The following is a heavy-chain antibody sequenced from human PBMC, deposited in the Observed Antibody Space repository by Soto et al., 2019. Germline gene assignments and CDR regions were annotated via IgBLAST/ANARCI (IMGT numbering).Heavy chain of an antibody. Sequence: EVQLLESGGGLVQPGGSLRLSCAASGFTFSSYAMSWVRQAPGKGLEWVSAISGSGGSTYYADSVKGRFTISRDNSKNTLYLQINSLRAEDTAVYYCAKSDVDIVATYGYWGQGTLVTVSS. CDR3: AKSDVDIVATYGY. CDR2: ISGSGGST. CDR1: GFTFSSYA. V-gene: IGHV3-23*01. D-gene: IGHD5-12*01. J-gene: IGHJ4*02.